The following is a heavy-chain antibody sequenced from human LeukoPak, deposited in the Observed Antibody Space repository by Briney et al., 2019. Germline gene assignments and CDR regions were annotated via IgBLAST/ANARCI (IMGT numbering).Heavy chain of an antibody. CDR3: ARARKPLKTGTTS. CDR1: GGSFSGYY. CDR2: INHSGGT. D-gene: IGHD1-1*01. Sequence: SETLSLTCAVYGGSFSGYYWSWIRQPPGKGLEWIGEINHSGGTNYNPSLKSRVTISVDTSKNQFSLKLSSVTAADTAVYYCARARKPLKTGTTSWGQGTLVTVSS. V-gene: IGHV4-34*01. J-gene: IGHJ4*02.